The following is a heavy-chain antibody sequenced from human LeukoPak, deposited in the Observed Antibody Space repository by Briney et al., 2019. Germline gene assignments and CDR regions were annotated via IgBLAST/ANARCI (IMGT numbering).Heavy chain of an antibody. J-gene: IGHJ3*02. CDR2: IYYSGST. CDR1: GFMLSNYW. D-gene: IGHD6-13*01. V-gene: IGHV4-4*02. Sequence: TGGSLRLSCAASGFMLSNYWMTWVRQAPGKGLEWIGSIYYSGSTYYNPSLKSRVTISVDTSKNQFSLKLSSVTAADTAVYYCAREPTGYSSSRDAFDIWGQGTMVTVSS. CDR3: AREPTGYSSSRDAFDI.